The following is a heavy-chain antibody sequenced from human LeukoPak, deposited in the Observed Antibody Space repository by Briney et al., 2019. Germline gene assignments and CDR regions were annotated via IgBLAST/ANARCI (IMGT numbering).Heavy chain of an antibody. J-gene: IGHJ6*02. CDR3: TRLRVSSASRGPALNGMDV. V-gene: IGHV3-73*01. Sequence: GGSLRLSCAASGFTFTNAWMYWVRQASGKGLEWIGRIRREVKTYATAYAASVRGRFTISRDDSKHTAYLQMNSLKTEDTAVYYCTRLRVSSASRGPALNGMDVWGQGTTVIVSS. CDR1: GFTFTNAW. CDR2: IRREVKTYAT. D-gene: IGHD5-12*01.